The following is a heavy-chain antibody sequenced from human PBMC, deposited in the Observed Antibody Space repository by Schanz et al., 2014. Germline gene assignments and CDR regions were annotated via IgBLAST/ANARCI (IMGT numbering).Heavy chain of an antibody. V-gene: IGHV3-23*04. D-gene: IGHD5-12*01. CDR2: MYINSGST. J-gene: IGHJ3*01. Sequence: ELQLVESGGGLVKPGGSLRLSCAASGIDFSSYSMNWVRQAPGKGLEWVSSMYINSGSTQYADSVKGRFIISRDSSKNTLFLQMNSLRAEDTAVYFCARDGGRDGYNLAFDVWGQGTLVTVSS. CDR3: ARDGGRDGYNLAFDV. CDR1: GIDFSSYS.